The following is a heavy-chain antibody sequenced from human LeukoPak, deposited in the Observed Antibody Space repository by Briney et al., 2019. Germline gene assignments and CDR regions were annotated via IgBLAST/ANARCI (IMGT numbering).Heavy chain of an antibody. J-gene: IGHJ5*02. D-gene: IGHD3-9*01. V-gene: IGHV3-11*01. Sequence: GGSLRLSCAASGFTFSDYYMSWIRQAPGKGLEWVSYISSSGSTIYYADSVKGRFTISRDNAKNSLYLQMNSLRAEDTAVYYCAKPYNYDILTGYIGYNWFDPWGQGTLVTVSS. CDR3: AKPYNYDILTGYIGYNWFDP. CDR2: ISSSGSTI. CDR1: GFTFSDYY.